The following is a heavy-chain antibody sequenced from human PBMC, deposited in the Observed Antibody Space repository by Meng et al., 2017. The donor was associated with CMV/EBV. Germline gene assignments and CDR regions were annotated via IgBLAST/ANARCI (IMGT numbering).Heavy chain of an antibody. CDR2: MNPNSGNT. Sequence: ASVKVSCKASGYTFTSYDINWVRQATGQGLEWMGWMNPNSGNTGYAQKFQGRVTMTRNTSISTAYMELSSLRSEDTAVYYCARAATIFEYYGMDVWGQGTTVTVSS. J-gene: IGHJ6*02. CDR3: ARAATIFEYYGMDV. CDR1: GYTFTSYD. D-gene: IGHD3-3*01. V-gene: IGHV1-8*01.